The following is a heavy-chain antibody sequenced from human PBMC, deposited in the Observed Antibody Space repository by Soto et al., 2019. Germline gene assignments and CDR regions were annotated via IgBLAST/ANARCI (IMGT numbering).Heavy chain of an antibody. CDR2: IRSKANNYAT. V-gene: IGHV3-73*01. D-gene: IGHD4-17*01. CDR1: GFTFSGSA. Sequence: EVQLVESGGGLVQPGESLKFSCAVSGFTFSGSAMHWVRQASGKGLEWVGRIRSKANNYATAYAASVKGRFTISRDDSKNTAYLQMNSLKTEDTAVYYCTRGYGDYVRDYWGQGTLVTVSS. CDR3: TRGYGDYVRDY. J-gene: IGHJ4*02.